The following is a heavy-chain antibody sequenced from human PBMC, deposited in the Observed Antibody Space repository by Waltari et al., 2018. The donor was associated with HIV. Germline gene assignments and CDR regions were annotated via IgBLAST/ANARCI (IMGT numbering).Heavy chain of an antibody. D-gene: IGHD3-10*01. J-gene: IGHJ4*02. CDR1: GFTFSFYW. Sequence: EVRLVESGGGWVQPGGSLTLTCETSGFTFSFYWLRWVRQAPGKGREWVANINQAGTERHYVDSVRGRFTISRDNGKRSSFLQMNSLTVEDTAVYYCATTHGSGDYDNDFDYWGQGTLV. CDR2: INQAGTER. V-gene: IGHV3-7*01. CDR3: ATTHGSGDYDNDFDY.